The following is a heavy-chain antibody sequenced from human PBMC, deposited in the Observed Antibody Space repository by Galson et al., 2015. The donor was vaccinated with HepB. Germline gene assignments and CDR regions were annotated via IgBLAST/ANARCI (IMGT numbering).Heavy chain of an antibody. D-gene: IGHD6-6*01. J-gene: IGHJ6*03. Sequence: SVKVSCKASGGTFSSYAISWVRQAPGQGLEWMGGIIPILGIANYAQEFQGRVTITADKSTSTAYMELSSLRSEDTAVYYCASGGRSSSYLYYYYMDVWGKGTTVTVSS. CDR2: IIPILGIA. CDR1: GGTFSSYA. CDR3: ASGGRSSSYLYYYYMDV. V-gene: IGHV1-69*10.